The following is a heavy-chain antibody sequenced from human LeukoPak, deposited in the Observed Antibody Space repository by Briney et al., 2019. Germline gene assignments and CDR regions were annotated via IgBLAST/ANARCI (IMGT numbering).Heavy chain of an antibody. D-gene: IGHD3-3*01. CDR1: RFTVGSNY. CDR2: IYSGGRT. J-gene: IGHJ4*02. V-gene: IGHV3-53*01. Sequence: GGSLRLSSAHSRFTVGSNYMSWVRQAPGKGLEWVSVIYSGGRTYYTDSVKGRFTISRVNSKNALYLQMNSLRAEETAGYYCAINFRSAYYFFDFWGQGILVTVSS. CDR3: AINFRSAYYFFDF.